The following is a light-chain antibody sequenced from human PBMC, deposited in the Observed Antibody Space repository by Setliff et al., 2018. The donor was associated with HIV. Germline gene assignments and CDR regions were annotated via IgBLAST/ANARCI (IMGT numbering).Light chain of an antibody. J-gene: IGLJ3*02. CDR1: SSDVGGYNY. CDR3: SSYTSSGTPV. V-gene: IGLV2-14*01. Sequence: QSVLAQPTSVSGSPGQSITISCTGTSSDVGGYNYVSWYQHRPGKAPKVVIYEVSNRPSGVSNRFSVSKSGNTASLTISGLQAEEEADYYCSSYTSSGTPVFGGGTKVTV. CDR2: EVS.